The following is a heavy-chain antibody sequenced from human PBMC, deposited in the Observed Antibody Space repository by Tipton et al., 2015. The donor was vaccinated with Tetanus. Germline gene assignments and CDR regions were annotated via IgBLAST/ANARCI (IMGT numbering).Heavy chain of an antibody. CDR2: INYDGST. CDR3: ARRSFCTSSRCFDAFDL. V-gene: IGHV4-34*01. CDR1: GGTFNNYF. D-gene: IGHD3/OR15-3a*01. J-gene: IGHJ3*01. Sequence: TLSLTCAVYGGTFNNYFWTWIRQPPGKGLEWIGEINYDGSTNYSPPLKSRVTISMDTSKNQISLKLSSVTAADTAVYFCARRSFCTSSRCFDAFDLWGPGTGVTVSS.